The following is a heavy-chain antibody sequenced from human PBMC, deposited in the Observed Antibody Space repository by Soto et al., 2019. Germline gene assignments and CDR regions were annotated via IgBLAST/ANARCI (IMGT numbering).Heavy chain of an antibody. J-gene: IGHJ4*02. CDR1: GGSFPAARYD. D-gene: IGHD3-3*01. V-gene: IGHV4-61*01. CDR2: IYYSGST. CDR3: ARGRAFWTSYYRSPYDFDY. Sequence: ADILCPTCTVLGGSFPAARYDWCWIRQPPGRGLEYIGYIYYSGSTNYNPSPKSRVTISVDKTKNQFALMLTSVTAADTAIYYCARGRAFWTSYYRSPYDFDYWGQGTLVTVSS.